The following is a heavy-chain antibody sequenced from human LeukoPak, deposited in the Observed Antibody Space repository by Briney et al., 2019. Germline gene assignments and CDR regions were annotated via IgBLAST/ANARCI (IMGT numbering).Heavy chain of an antibody. J-gene: IGHJ4*02. CDR3: ARRGVFEDEILTGPFDF. D-gene: IGHD3-9*01. V-gene: IGHV1-2*02. CDR2: INPNSGGT. Sequence: ASVKVSCKASGYTFTAYYMHCVRQAPGQGLEWMGWINPNSGGTNYAQKFQGRVTMTRDTSISTSYMELSSLRSDDTAVYYCARRGVFEDEILTGPFDFWGQGTLVTVSS. CDR1: GYTFTAYY.